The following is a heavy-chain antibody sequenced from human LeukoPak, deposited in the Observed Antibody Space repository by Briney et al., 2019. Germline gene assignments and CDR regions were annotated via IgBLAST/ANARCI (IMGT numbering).Heavy chain of an antibody. CDR2: SSSSDDGK. J-gene: IGHJ4*02. V-gene: IGHV3-23*01. D-gene: IGHD4-17*01. CDR3: AKGVLYGDYDSWYYFDY. Sequence: GGSLRLSCTASGLSLNNYAMSWVRQVPGKGLEWVSASSSSDDGKWYAESVRGRFTISRDTSKNTVYLQMNSLRAEDTAVYYCAKGVLYGDYDSWYYFDYWGQGTLVTVSS. CDR1: GLSLNNYA.